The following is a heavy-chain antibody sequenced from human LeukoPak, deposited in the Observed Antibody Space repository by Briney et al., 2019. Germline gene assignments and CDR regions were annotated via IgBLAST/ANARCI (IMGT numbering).Heavy chain of an antibody. J-gene: IGHJ4*02. D-gene: IGHD2-8*02. CDR2: IRYDGSNK. CDR1: GFTFSSYG. Sequence: GGSLRLSCAASGFTFSSYGMHWVRQAPGKGLEWVAFIRYDGSNKYYADSVKGRFTISRDNSKNTLYLQMNSLRAEDTAVYYCAKDYGWVPDHPTYYFDYWGQGTLVTVSS. V-gene: IGHV3-30*02. CDR3: AKDYGWVPDHPTYYFDY.